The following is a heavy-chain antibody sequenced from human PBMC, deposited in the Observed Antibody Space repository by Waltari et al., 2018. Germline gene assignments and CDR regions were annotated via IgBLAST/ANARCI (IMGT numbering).Heavy chain of an antibody. Sequence: EVQLVESGGGLVQPGRSLRLSCAASGFTFDDYAMHWVRQAPGKGLAWVSGISWNRGSIGYADSVKGRFTISRDNAKNILYLKMNSLSAEDTALYYCAKRADDSSGPLDYWGQGTLATVSS. V-gene: IGHV3-9*01. CDR3: AKRADDSSGPLDY. CDR1: GFTFDDYA. D-gene: IGHD3-22*01. J-gene: IGHJ4*02. CDR2: ISWNRGSI.